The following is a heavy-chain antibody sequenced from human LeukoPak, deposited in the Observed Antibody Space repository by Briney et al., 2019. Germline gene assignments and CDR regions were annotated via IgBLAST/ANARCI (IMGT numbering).Heavy chain of an antibody. J-gene: IGHJ4*02. CDR2: INPNSGGT. CDR1: GYTFTGYY. Sequence: ASVKVSCKASGYTFTGYYMHWVRQAPGQGLEWMGWINPNSGGTNYAQKFQGRVTMTRDTSISTAYMELSRLRSDDTAVYYCAREQWLVRAIDYWGQGTLVTVSS. V-gene: IGHV1-2*02. CDR3: AREQWLVRAIDY. D-gene: IGHD6-19*01.